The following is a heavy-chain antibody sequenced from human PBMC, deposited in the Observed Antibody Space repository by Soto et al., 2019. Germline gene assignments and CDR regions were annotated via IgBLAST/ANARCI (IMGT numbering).Heavy chain of an antibody. V-gene: IGHV1-69*01. CDR1: GGTFSSYA. CDR2: IIPIFGTA. D-gene: IGHD6-13*01. Sequence: QVQLVQSGAEVKKPGSSVKVSCKASGGTFSSYAVSWVRQAPGQGLEWMGGIIPIFGTANYAQKFQGRVTITADESTSTAYMELSSLRSEDTAVYYCGRSWYYYYGMDVWGQGTTVTVSS. CDR3: GRSWYYYYGMDV. J-gene: IGHJ6*02.